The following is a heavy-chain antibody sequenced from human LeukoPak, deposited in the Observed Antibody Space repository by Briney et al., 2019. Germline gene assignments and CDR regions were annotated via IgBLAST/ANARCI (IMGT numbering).Heavy chain of an antibody. V-gene: IGHV3-48*01. J-gene: IGHJ6*02. D-gene: IGHD2/OR15-2a*01. Sequence: GGSLRLSCAASGFTLNTYSMSWVRQAPGEGLECLSYICGSSSSICYADPVKGRFTISRDNAKNSLYLQMNSLRAEDTAVYYCAREPYFSDYGMDVWGQGTTVTVSS. CDR2: ICGSSSSI. CDR3: AREPYFSDYGMDV. CDR1: GFTLNTYS.